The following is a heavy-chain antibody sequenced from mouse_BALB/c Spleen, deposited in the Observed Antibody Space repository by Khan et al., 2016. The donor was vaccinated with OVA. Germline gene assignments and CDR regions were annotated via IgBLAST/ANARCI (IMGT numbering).Heavy chain of an antibody. V-gene: IGHV1-77*01. J-gene: IGHJ3*01. Sequence: QVQLQQPGAELARPGASVTLSCKASGYTFTDYYINWMRQRTGQGLEWIGEIYPGSDNTYYNEKFKGKATLTADKSSSTAYMQLSSLTSEDSAVYLCAREWAAWFPYWGQGTLVTVSA. CDR2: IYPGSDNT. CDR1: GYTFTDYY. CDR3: AREWAAWFPY.